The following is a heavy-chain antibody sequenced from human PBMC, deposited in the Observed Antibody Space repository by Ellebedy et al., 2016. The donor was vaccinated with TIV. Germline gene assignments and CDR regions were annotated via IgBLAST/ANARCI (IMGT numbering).Heavy chain of an antibody. D-gene: IGHD4-17*01. CDR3: ARDGAPLPPIGDNGNWFDP. CDR2: INPSRGST. J-gene: IGHJ5*02. CDR1: GYTFTNYY. V-gene: IGHV1-46*01. Sequence: ASVKVSXXSSGYTFTNYYIHWVRQAPGQGLEWMGIINPSRGSTSYAPRLQGRVTMTRDTSTRTVYLEVTSLKSEDTAVYYCARDGAPLPPIGDNGNWFDPWGQGTLITVSS.